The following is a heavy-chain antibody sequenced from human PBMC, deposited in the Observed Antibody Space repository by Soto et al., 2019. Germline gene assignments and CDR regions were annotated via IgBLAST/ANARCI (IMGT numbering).Heavy chain of an antibody. CDR3: AKGIVGPTWFDH. J-gene: IGHJ5*02. V-gene: IGHV3-23*01. CDR1: GFIFSGYA. D-gene: IGHD1-26*01. CDR2: ISGAGSGGDT. Sequence: EVQLLDSGGGLAQPGGSLRLSCSASGFIFSGYAMSWVRQAPGKGLEWVSTISGAGSGGDTNYAKSVRGRFTISRDNSKNTLYLQMNSLRAADTAVYYCAKGIVGPTWFDHWGQGTLVTVSS.